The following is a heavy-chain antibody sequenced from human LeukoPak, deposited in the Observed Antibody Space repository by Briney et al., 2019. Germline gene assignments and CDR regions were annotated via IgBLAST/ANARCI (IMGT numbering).Heavy chain of an antibody. CDR2: INHSGST. V-gene: IGHV4-39*07. CDR3: ARGGEYYYDSSGYYYYH. Sequence: SETLSLTCTISGGSISSSSYYWSWIRQPPGKGLEWIGEINHSGSTNYNPSLKSRVTISVDTSKNQFSLKLSSVTAADTAVYYCARGGEYYYDSSGYYYYHWGQGTLVTVSS. CDR1: GGSISSSSYY. D-gene: IGHD3-22*01. J-gene: IGHJ5*02.